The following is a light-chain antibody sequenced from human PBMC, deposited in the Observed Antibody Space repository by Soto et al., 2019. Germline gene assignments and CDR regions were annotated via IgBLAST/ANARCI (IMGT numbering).Light chain of an antibody. Sequence: EIIMTQSPGTLSVSPVERATLSCTAAQGVTTNFAWYQQKSGQSPRLLIYDVSNRATGVPARFSGSGSETDFTLTISGLRSEDSAVYFCQQYNNWPFSFGQGTRLEIK. CDR1: QGVTTN. CDR3: QQYNNWPFS. J-gene: IGKJ5*01. V-gene: IGKV3-15*01. CDR2: DVS.